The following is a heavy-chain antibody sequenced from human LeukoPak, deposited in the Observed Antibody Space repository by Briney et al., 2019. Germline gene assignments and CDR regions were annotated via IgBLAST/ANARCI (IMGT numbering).Heavy chain of an antibody. Sequence: GGSLRLSCSASGLTFSIYWMHWVRPAPGEGRVWVSRINSDGSSTSYADSVKGRFTISRDNAKNTLYLQMDSLRAEDTAMYYCVRGAGSYYSMGNWGQGTLFTASS. CDR1: GLTFSIYW. V-gene: IGHV3-74*01. CDR2: INSDGSST. J-gene: IGHJ4*02. D-gene: IGHD1-26*01. CDR3: VRGAGSYYSMGN.